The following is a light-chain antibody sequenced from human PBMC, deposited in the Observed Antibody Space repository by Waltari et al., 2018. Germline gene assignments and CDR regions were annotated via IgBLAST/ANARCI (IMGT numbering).Light chain of an antibody. V-gene: IGKV1-5*03. CDR1: QTTSTL. J-gene: IGKJ2*03. Sequence: CRPAQTTSTLLPWFKQKPGNPPKRHIYKTFKLERGVPSRFSGSGSGTEFTHTITSLQPDDFATYYCQQYSSSSMFSFGQGTKLEIK. CDR2: KTF. CDR3: QQYSSSSMFS.